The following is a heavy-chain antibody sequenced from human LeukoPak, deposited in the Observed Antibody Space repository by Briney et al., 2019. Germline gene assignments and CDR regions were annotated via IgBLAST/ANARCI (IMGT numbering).Heavy chain of an antibody. Sequence: PSETLSLTCAVSGGSISGYYWGWIRQPAGKRLEWIGRIYSTGSTNYNPSLESRVTMSVDASKKQFSLKLSSVTAADTVVYYCARAVHNSGWYRVDYWGQGTLVTVSS. CDR2: IYSTGST. J-gene: IGHJ4*02. D-gene: IGHD6-19*01. CDR1: GGSISGYY. CDR3: ARAVHNSGWYRVDY. V-gene: IGHV4-4*07.